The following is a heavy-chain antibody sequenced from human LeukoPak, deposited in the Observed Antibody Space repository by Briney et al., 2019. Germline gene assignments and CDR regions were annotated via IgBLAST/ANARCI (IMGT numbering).Heavy chain of an antibody. CDR2: ISSSSSTI. CDR1: GFTFSSYS. CDR3: AKETRPALYYYDSSRFQPRGHGAFDI. D-gene: IGHD3-22*01. V-gene: IGHV3-48*04. J-gene: IGHJ3*02. Sequence: PGGSLRLSCAASGFTFSSYSMNWVRQAPGKGLEWVSYISSSSSTIYYADSVKGRFTISRDNAKNSLYLQMNSLRAEDTAVYYCAKETRPALYYYDSSRFQPRGHGAFDIWGQGTMVTVSS.